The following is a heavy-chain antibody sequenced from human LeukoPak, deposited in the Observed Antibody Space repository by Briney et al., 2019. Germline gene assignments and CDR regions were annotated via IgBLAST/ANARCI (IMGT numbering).Heavy chain of an antibody. D-gene: IGHD6-13*01. CDR1: ASTFSGFT. V-gene: IGHV3-21*01. Sequence: PGGSLRLSCAASASTFSGFTINWVRQAPGKGLEWVSSISASSSYIYYLDSVKGRFTISRDNAKKSVYLHMHSLRAEDTAVYYCARVGEQLAFDYWGQGTLVTVSS. J-gene: IGHJ4*02. CDR2: ISASSSYI. CDR3: ARVGEQLAFDY.